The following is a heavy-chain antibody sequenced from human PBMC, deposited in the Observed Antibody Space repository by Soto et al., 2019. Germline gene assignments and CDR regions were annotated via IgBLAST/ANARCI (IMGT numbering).Heavy chain of an antibody. Sequence: SETLSLTCTVSGGSISSYYWSWIRQPPGKGLEWIGYIYYSGSTNYNPSLKSRVTISVDTSKNQFSLKLSSETAADTAVYYCAFIPVRYSTFYYFLAVWGGGTSDIVSS. V-gene: IGHV4-59*08. CDR3: AFIPVRYSTFYYFLAV. J-gene: IGHJ6*04. CDR2: IYYSGST. D-gene: IGHD3-9*01. CDR1: GGSISSYY.